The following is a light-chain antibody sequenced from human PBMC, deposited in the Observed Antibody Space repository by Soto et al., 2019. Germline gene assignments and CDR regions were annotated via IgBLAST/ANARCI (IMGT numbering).Light chain of an antibody. Sequence: EIVFTQSPATLSLSPGERATLSCRASQSVSNQLAWYQQKPGQAPRLLMYDASRRVTGIPARFSGSGSGTDFTLNLSSLEPEDFAVYYCQQRAGSSTFGQGTRLEIK. V-gene: IGKV3-11*01. CDR1: QSVSNQ. CDR2: DAS. CDR3: QQRAGSST. J-gene: IGKJ5*01.